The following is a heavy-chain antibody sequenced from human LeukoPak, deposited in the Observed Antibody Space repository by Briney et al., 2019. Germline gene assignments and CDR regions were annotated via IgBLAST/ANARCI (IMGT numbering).Heavy chain of an antibody. CDR2: ISYDGSNK. CDR3: AKDLGIDY. V-gene: IGHV3-30*18. J-gene: IGHJ4*02. CDR1: GFTFSSYG. D-gene: IGHD7-27*01. Sequence: PGRSLRLSSAASGFTFSSYGMHWVRQAPGKGLEWVAVISYDGSNKYYADSVKGRFTISRDNSKNTLYLQMNSLRAEDTAVYYCAKDLGIDYWGQGTLVTVSS.